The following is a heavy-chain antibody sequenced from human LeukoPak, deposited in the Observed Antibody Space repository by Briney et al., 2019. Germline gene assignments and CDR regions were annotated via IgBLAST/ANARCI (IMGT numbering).Heavy chain of an antibody. CDR1: GGSISSSNW. J-gene: IGHJ4*02. CDR3: ARGDRVFRGITGTTRWRPFDY. CDR2: IYLRGNT. D-gene: IGHD1-20*01. V-gene: IGHV4-4*02. Sequence: SGTLSLTCAISGGSISSSNWWTWVRQPPGKGLEWVGEIYLRGNTNYNPSLESRVTISVDTSKNQFSLKLSSVTAADTAVYYCARGDRVFRGITGTTRWRPFDYWGQGTLVTVSS.